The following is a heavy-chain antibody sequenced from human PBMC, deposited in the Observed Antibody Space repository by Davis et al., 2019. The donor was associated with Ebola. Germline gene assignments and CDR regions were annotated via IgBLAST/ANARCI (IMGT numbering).Heavy chain of an antibody. V-gene: IGHV4-38-2*02. CDR2: IHNTGNT. CDR1: GFSVTNGYY. D-gene: IGHD5-12*01. CDR3: ARNPHIEVNRVATIYWFDP. Sequence: MPSETLSLTCSVSGFSVTNGYYWGWIRQPPGKGLEWTGSIHNTGNTYYNPSLKSRVTISIDTSNNQFSLKLSSVTAADTAVFYCARNPHIEVNRVATIYWFDPWGPGTLVTVSS. J-gene: IGHJ5*02.